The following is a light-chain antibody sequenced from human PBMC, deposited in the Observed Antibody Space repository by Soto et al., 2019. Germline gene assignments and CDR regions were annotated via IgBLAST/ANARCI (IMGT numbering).Light chain of an antibody. Sequence: EIVLTQSPGTLSLSPGERATLSCRASESVPVDYLAWYQQKPGQAPRLLTYDASTRATGIPDRFSGSGSGTDFTLTVSSLQPEDFAAYYCQQYYSISWTFGQGTKVDIK. CDR1: ESVPVDY. J-gene: IGKJ1*01. CDR3: QQYYSISWT. V-gene: IGKV3-20*01. CDR2: DAS.